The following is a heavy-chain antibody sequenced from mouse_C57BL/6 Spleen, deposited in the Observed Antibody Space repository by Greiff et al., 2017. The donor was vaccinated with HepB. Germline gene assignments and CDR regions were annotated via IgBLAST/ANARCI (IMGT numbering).Heavy chain of an antibody. J-gene: IGHJ2*01. V-gene: IGHV1-52*01. CDR2: IDPSDSET. CDR3: ARGYYYGSSYYFDY. D-gene: IGHD1-1*01. Sequence: QVQLQQPGAELVRPGSSVKLSCKASGYTFTSYWMHWVKQRPIQGLEWIGNIDPSDSETHYNQKFKDKATLTVDKSSSTAYMQHSSLTSEDSAVYYCARGYYYGSSYYFDYWGQGTTLTVSS. CDR1: GYTFTSYW.